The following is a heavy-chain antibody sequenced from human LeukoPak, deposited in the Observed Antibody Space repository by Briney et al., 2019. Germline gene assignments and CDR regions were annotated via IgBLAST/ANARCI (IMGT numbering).Heavy chain of an antibody. CDR2: ISWNSGSI. CDR3: AKGMSSSTWYVSFDY. V-gene: IGHV3-9*03. J-gene: IGHJ4*02. D-gene: IGHD6-13*01. Sequence: GGSLRLSCAASGLTFDNYAMYWVRQAPGKGLEWVSGISWNSGSIGYADSVKGRFTISRDNAKNSLYLQMNSLRAEDMALYYCAKGMSSSTWYVSFDYWGQGTLVTVSS. CDR1: GLTFDNYA.